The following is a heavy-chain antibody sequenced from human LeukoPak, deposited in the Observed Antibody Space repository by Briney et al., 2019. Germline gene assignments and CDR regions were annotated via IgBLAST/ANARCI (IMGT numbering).Heavy chain of an antibody. J-gene: IGHJ4*02. CDR2: MNPNSGNT. D-gene: IGHD6-19*01. CDR1: GYTFTSYD. CDR3: SRRMAVAATFDY. V-gene: IGHV1-8*01. Sequence: ASVKVSCKASGYTFTSYDINWVRQATGQGLEWMGWMNPNSGNTGYAQKFQGRVTMTRDTSISTAYMELSRLKYDDTAVYYCSRRMAVAATFDYWGQGTLVTVSS.